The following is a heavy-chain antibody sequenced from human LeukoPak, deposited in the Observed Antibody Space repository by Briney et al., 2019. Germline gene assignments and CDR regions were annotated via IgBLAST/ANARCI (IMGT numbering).Heavy chain of an antibody. Sequence: PSETLSLTCTVSGGSISSYYWSWIRQPPGKGLEWIGYIYYSGSTNYNPSLKSRVTISVDTSKNQFSLKVSSVTAADTAVYYCARRSRKERWFGESIKNSYYYMDVWGKGTTVTISS. CDR1: GGSISSYY. CDR2: IYYSGST. V-gene: IGHV4-59*12. CDR3: ARRSRKERWFGESIKNSYYYMDV. J-gene: IGHJ6*03. D-gene: IGHD3-10*01.